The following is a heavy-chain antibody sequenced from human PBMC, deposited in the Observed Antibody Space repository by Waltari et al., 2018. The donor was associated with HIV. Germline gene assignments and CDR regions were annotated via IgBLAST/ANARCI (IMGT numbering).Heavy chain of an antibody. V-gene: IGHV4-39*02. CDR1: GDSLSSSTYY. CDR2: VHHSGST. Sequence: QLQLQESGPGLVKPSETLSLTCTVSGDSLSSSTYYWGWVRQPPGKGLEWIGSVHHSGSTFYNPSLKSRVTISVDTSNNQFSLKLTSVTAADTAVFYCAREWRATSWYQGGFDYWGQGTLVTVSS. CDR3: AREWRATSWYQGGFDY. D-gene: IGHD1-20*01. J-gene: IGHJ4*02.